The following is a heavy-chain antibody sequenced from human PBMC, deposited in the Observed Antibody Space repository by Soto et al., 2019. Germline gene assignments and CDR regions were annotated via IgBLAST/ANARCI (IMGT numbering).Heavy chain of an antibody. CDR3: ASGALIQPYGGWFDP. CDR2: ISSSGSTI. V-gene: IGHV3-48*03. CDR1: GFSFSRYE. D-gene: IGHD5-18*01. Sequence: EVQLGESGGGLVQPGGSLRLACAASGFSFSRYEMNWVRQAPGQGLELVSYISSSGSTIDYADSVKGRFTIDRDNAKNSLYLQMNSLRDEATAVYCCASGALIQPYGGWFDPWGQGTLVTVSS. J-gene: IGHJ5*02.